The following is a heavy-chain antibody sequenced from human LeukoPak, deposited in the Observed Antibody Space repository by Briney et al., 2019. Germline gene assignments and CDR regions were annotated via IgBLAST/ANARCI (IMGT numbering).Heavy chain of an antibody. Sequence: ASVKVSCTASGFTFTSSAMQWVRQARGQRLEWRGWIVVGSGNTNYAQKFQERVTITRDMYTSTAYMELSSLRSEDTAVYYCAAGDYYDSSGYPFWGQGTLVTVSS. J-gene: IGHJ4*02. CDR1: GFTFTSSA. D-gene: IGHD3-22*01. CDR3: AAGDYYDSSGYPF. V-gene: IGHV1-58*02. CDR2: IVVGSGNT.